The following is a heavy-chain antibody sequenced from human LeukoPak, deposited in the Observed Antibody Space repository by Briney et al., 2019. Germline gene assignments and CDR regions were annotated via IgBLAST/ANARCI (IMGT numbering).Heavy chain of an antibody. CDR2: INHSGST. D-gene: IGHD3-10*01. CDR1: GGSFSGYY. V-gene: IGHV4-34*01. Sequence: PSETLSLTCAVYGGSFSGYYWSWIRQPPGKGLEWIGEINHSGSTNYNPSLKSRVTISVDTSKNQFSLKLSSVTAADTAAYYCARARRGSGSRGNWFDPWGQGTLVTVSS. J-gene: IGHJ5*02. CDR3: ARARRGSGSRGNWFDP.